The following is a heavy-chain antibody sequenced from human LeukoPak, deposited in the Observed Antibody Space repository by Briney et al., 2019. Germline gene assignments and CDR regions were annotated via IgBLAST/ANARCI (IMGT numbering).Heavy chain of an antibody. CDR2: IYYSGST. D-gene: IGHD6-13*01. J-gene: IGHJ3*02. Sequence: SETLSLTRTVSGGSIRNYYCTWIRQPPGKGLEWIGYIYYSGSTNYNPSLKSRVIISRDTSKNQLSLKLSSVTAADTAVYYCAARDSSSWYSAFDIWGHGRKFSVFS. CDR1: GGSIRNYY. CDR3: AARDSSSWYSAFDI. V-gene: IGHV4-59*01.